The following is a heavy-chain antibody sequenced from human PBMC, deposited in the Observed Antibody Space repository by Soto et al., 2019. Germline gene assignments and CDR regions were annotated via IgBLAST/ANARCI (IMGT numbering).Heavy chain of an antibody. CDR3: ARHGGYCSSTSCDTNWFDP. Sequence: GESLKISCKGSGYSFTSYWIGWVRQMPVKGLEWMGIIYPGDSDTRYSPSFQGQVTISADKSISTAYLQWSSLKASDTAMYYCARHGGYCSSTSCDTNWFDPWGQGTLVAVSS. CDR2: IYPGDSDT. J-gene: IGHJ5*02. D-gene: IGHD2-2*01. V-gene: IGHV5-51*01. CDR1: GYSFTSYW.